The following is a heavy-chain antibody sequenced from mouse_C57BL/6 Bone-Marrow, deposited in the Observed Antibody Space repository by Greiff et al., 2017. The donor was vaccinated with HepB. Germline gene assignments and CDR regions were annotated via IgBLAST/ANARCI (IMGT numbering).Heavy chain of an antibody. V-gene: IGHV2-2*01. J-gene: IGHJ1*03. CDR2: IWSGGST. Sequence: VQWVESGPGLVQPSQSLSITCTVSGFSLTSYGVHWVRQSPGKGLEWLGVIWSGGSTDYNAAFISRLSISKDNSKSQVFFKMNSLQADDTAIYYCARTRWSWYFDVWGTGTTVTVSS. CDR3: ARTRWSWYFDV. D-gene: IGHD2-3*01. CDR1: GFSLTSYG.